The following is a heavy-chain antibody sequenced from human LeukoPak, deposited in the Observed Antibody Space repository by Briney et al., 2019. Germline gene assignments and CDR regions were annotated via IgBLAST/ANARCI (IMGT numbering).Heavy chain of an antibody. CDR3: ARDHGRTKLGIHPKDAFDI. CDR1: GGSISSSSYY. CDR2: IYYSGST. V-gene: IGHV4-39*02. D-gene: IGHD7-27*01. J-gene: IGHJ3*02. Sequence: SETLSLTCTVSGGSISSSSYYWGWIRQPPGKGLEWIGSIYYSGSTYYNPSLKSRVTISVDTSKNQFSLKLSSVAAADTAVYYCARDHGRTKLGIHPKDAFDIWGQGTMVTVSS.